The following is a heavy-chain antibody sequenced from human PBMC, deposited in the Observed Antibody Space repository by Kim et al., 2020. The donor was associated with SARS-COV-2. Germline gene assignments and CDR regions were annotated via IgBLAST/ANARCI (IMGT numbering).Heavy chain of an antibody. CDR3: ARDTLDYGGNSVDFDY. D-gene: IGHD4-17*01. J-gene: IGHJ4*02. V-gene: IGHV1-69*01. Sequence: KFQGRVTITADESTSTAYMELSSLISEDTAVYYCARDTLDYGGNSVDFDYWGQGTLVTVSS.